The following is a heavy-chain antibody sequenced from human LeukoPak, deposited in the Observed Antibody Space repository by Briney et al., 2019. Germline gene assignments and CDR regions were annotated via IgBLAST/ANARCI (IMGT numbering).Heavy chain of an antibody. CDR3: ARDPRYCSSTSCYDYYYGMDV. J-gene: IGHJ6*02. Sequence: ASVKVSCKASGYTFTSYGISWVRQAPGQGLEWMGWISAYNGNTNYAQKLQGRVTMTTDTSTSTAYMELRSLRSDDTAVYHCARDPRYCSSTSCYDYYYGMDVWGQGTTVTVSS. CDR2: ISAYNGNT. CDR1: GYTFTSYG. D-gene: IGHD2-2*01. V-gene: IGHV1-18*01.